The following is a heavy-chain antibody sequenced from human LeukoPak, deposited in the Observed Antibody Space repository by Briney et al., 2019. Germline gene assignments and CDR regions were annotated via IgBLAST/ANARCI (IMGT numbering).Heavy chain of an antibody. J-gene: IGHJ4*02. V-gene: IGHV1-18*01. CDR3: ARDVTYYDFWSGYYHFDY. CDR1: GYTFTSYG. CDR2: ISAYNGNT. D-gene: IGHD3-3*01. Sequence: GASVKVSCKASGYTFTSYGISWVRQAPGQGVEWMGWISAYNGNTNYAQKLQGRVTMTTDTSTSTAYMELRSLRSDDTAVYYCARDVTYYDFWSGYYHFDYWGQGTLVTVSS.